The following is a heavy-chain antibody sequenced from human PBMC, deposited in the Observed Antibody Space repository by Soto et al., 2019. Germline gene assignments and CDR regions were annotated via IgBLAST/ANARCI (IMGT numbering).Heavy chain of an antibody. Sequence: EVQVVESGGGLIQPGGSLRLSCAASGFSVSSNYMSWVRQAPGKGLEWVSVIFIGGGTYYADSVKGRFTISRDNSKNTLYLQMNSLRAEDTAVYYCVRGQGIPVTAWGQGTLVTVSS. CDR3: VRGQGIPVTA. CDR2: IFIGGGT. V-gene: IGHV3-53*01. J-gene: IGHJ4*02. D-gene: IGHD6-19*01. CDR1: GFSVSSNY.